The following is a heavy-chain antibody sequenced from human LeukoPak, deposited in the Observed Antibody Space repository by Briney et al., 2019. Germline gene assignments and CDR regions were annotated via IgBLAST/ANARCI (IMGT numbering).Heavy chain of an antibody. CDR3: ARVHRDVWFDP. Sequence: ASVKVSCKASGGTFSSYAISWVRQAPGQGLEWMGIINPSGGSTSYAQKFQGRVTMTRDTSTSTVYMELSSLRSEDTAVYYCARVHRDVWFDPWGQGTLVTVSS. J-gene: IGHJ5*02. CDR2: INPSGGST. CDR1: GGTFSSYA. V-gene: IGHV1-46*01.